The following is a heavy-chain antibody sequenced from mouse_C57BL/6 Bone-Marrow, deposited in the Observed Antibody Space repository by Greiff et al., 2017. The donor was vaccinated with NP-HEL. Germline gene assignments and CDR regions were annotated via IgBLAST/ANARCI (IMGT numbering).Heavy chain of an antibody. CDR2: IDPSDSYT. CDR3: ARPYDGYYPYSYFDV. V-gene: IGHV1-69*01. J-gene: IGHJ1*03. CDR1: GYTFTSYW. D-gene: IGHD2-3*01. Sequence: QVQLQQPGAELVMPGASVKLSCKASGYTFTSYWMHWVKQRPGQGLEWIGEIDPSDSYTNYNQKFKGKSTLTVDKSSSTAYMQLSSLTSEDSAVYYCARPYDGYYPYSYFDVWGTGTTVTVSS.